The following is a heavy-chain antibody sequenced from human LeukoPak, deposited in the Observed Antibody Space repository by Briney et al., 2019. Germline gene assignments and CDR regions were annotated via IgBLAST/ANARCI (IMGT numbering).Heavy chain of an antibody. D-gene: IGHD2-15*01. CDR2: TSSSDAGT. Sequence: PGGSLGLSCAASGFTLNNYAMSWVRQAPGKGLEWVSATSSSDAGTYHADSVRGRFTISRDNSKNTLYLQMNSLRAEDAAVYYCARAPVTSCSGVLCYPFDYWGQGTLVTVSS. V-gene: IGHV3-23*01. CDR1: GFTLNNYA. J-gene: IGHJ4*02. CDR3: ARAPVTSCSGVLCYPFDY.